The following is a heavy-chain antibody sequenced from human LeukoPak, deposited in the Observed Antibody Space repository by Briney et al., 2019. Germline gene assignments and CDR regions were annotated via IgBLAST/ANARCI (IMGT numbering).Heavy chain of an antibody. D-gene: IGHD2-15*01. V-gene: IGHV3-49*04. Sequence: GGSLRLSCTASGFTFGDYAMSWVRQAPGKGLGWVGFIRSEAYGGTTEYAASVKGRFTISRDDSKSIAYLQMNSLKTEDTAVYYCTRDFRGYCTGGSCYYFDYWGQGTLVTVSS. CDR1: GFTFGDYA. CDR3: TRDFRGYCTGGSCYYFDY. J-gene: IGHJ4*02. CDR2: IRSEAYGGTT.